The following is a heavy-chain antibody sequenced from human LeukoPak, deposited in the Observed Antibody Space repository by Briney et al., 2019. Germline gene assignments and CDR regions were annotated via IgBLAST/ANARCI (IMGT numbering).Heavy chain of an antibody. V-gene: IGHV1-69*13. CDR1: GYTFTKYG. Sequence: ASVKVSCKASGYTFTKYGIIWARLAPGQGLEWMGGIIPIFGTANYAQKFQGRVTITADESTSTAYMELSSLRSEDTAVYYCARGTTLVTNYFDYWGQGTLVTVSS. D-gene: IGHD5-18*01. CDR2: IIPIFGTA. CDR3: ARGTTLVTNYFDY. J-gene: IGHJ4*02.